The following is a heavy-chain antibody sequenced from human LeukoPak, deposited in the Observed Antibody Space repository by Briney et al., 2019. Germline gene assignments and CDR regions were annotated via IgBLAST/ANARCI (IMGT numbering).Heavy chain of an antibody. V-gene: IGHV4-39*01. CDR3: ARHVYDSSGPDAFDI. Sequence: PGGSLRLSCAASGFTFSDYYMSWIRQPPGKGLEWIGSIYYSGSTYYNPSLKSRVTISVDTSKNQFSLKLSSVTAADTAVYYCARHVYDSSGPDAFDIWGQGTMVTVSS. D-gene: IGHD3-22*01. J-gene: IGHJ3*02. CDR1: GFTFSDYY. CDR2: IYYSGST.